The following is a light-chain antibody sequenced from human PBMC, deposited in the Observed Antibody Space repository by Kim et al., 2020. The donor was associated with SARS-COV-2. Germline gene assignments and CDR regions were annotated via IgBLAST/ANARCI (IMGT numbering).Light chain of an antibody. CDR2: KIS. J-gene: IGKJ2*01. CDR1: ESLVHSDENTY. V-gene: IGKV2-24*01. Sequence: DIVMTQTPLSSTVTLGQPASISCRSTESLVHSDENTYLSWFHQRPGQPPRLQISKISNRFSGVPDRFTGSGAGTGFTLKISTVEAEDVGIYYCMQGTQFPFTFGQGTKLEI. CDR3: MQGTQFPFT.